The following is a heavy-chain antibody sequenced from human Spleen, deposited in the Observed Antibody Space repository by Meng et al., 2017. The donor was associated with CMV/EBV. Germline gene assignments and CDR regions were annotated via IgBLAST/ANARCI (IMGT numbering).Heavy chain of an antibody. Sequence: GESLKISCAASGFTFSSYGMHWVRQAPGKGLEWVAVIWYDGSNKYYADSVKGRFTISRDNSKNTLYLQMNSLRAEDTAVYYCAREWSGGSFDYWGQGTLVTVSS. V-gene: IGHV3-33*01. CDR1: GFTFSSYG. CDR2: IWYDGSNK. J-gene: IGHJ4*02. D-gene: IGHD3-16*01. CDR3: AREWSGGSFDY.